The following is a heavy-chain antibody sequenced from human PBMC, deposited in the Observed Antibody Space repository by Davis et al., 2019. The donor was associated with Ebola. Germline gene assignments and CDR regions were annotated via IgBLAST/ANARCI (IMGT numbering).Heavy chain of an antibody. Sequence: GESLKISCAASGFTFSNYAMSWVRQAPGKGLEWVSAIAGSGGSTYHADSVKGRFTISRDNSKNTLYLQMKSLRAEDTAVYYCAKGPETGRFEYWGQGTLVTVSA. CDR1: GFTFSNYA. V-gene: IGHV3-23*01. J-gene: IGHJ4*02. CDR3: AKGPETGRFEY. CDR2: IAGSGGST. D-gene: IGHD1-1*01.